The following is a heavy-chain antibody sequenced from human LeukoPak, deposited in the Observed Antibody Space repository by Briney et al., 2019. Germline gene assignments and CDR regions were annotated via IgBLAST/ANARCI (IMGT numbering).Heavy chain of an antibody. CDR3: TIAVAMGTNDY. D-gene: IGHD6-19*01. Sequence: PSETLSLTCTVSGGSISDYYWSWIRQPPGKGLEWIGYIYYSGSTNYNPSLKSRVTISVDTSKNQFSLKLSSVTAADTAVYYCTIAVAMGTNDYWGQGTLVTVSS. J-gene: IGHJ4*02. CDR2: IYYSGST. CDR1: GGSISDYY. V-gene: IGHV4-59*08.